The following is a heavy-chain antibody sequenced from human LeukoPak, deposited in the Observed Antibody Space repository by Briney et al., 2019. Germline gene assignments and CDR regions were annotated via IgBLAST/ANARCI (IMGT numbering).Heavy chain of an antibody. CDR1: GFIFTNYF. D-gene: IGHD3-3*01. CDR3: ATDRGWRTSGYYLYYFEY. V-gene: IGHV3-7*01. J-gene: IGHJ4*02. Sequence: GGSLRLSCAASGFIFTNYFMSWVRQAPGKGLEWVASIEHDGGEKYYVDSVRGRFTISRDNTMNSLYLQMSSLRAEDTAVYYCATDRGWRTSGYYLYYFEYWGQGTLVTYSS. CDR2: IEHDGGEK.